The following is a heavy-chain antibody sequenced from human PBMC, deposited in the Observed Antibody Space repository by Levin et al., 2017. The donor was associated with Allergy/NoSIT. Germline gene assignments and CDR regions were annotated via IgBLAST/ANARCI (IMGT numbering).Heavy chain of an antibody. CDR3: ARDATTTVTTGWFDP. CDR1: GFTFSSYG. V-gene: IGHV3-33*01. Sequence: GESLKISCAASGFTFSSYGMHWVRQAPGKGLEWVAVIWYDGSNKYYADSVKGRFTISRDNSKNTLYLQMNSLRAEDTAVYYCARDATTTVTTGWFDPWGQGTLVTVSS. CDR2: IWYDGSNK. D-gene: IGHD4-17*01. J-gene: IGHJ5*02.